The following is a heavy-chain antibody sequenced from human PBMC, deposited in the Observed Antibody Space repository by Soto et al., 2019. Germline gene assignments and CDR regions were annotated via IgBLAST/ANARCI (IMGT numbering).Heavy chain of an antibody. Sequence: GASVKVSCKASGYTFTSYGIGWVRQAPGQGLEWMGWISAYNGNTNYAQKLQGRVTMTTDTSTSTAYMELRSLRSDDTAVYYCARRRVYSGTREYYYYYGMDVWGQGTTVTVSS. CDR2: ISAYNGNT. V-gene: IGHV1-18*01. D-gene: IGHD1-26*01. J-gene: IGHJ6*02. CDR1: GYTFTSYG. CDR3: ARRRVYSGTREYYYYYGMDV.